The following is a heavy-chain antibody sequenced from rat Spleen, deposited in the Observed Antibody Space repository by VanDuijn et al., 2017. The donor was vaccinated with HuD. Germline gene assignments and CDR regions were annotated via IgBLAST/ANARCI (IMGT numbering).Heavy chain of an antibody. CDR1: GFTFSNFD. CDR3: VRQDTSGYSNWFAY. V-gene: IGHV5S23*01. J-gene: IGHJ3*01. Sequence: EVQLVESDGGLVQPGKSLKLSCVASGFTFSNFDMAWVRQAPTKGLEWVASISPSGVTYYRDSVKGRFTVSRENAKSTLYLLMDSLRSEDTATYFCVRQDTSGYSNWFAYWGQGTLVTVSS. CDR2: ISPSGVT. D-gene: IGHD4-3*01.